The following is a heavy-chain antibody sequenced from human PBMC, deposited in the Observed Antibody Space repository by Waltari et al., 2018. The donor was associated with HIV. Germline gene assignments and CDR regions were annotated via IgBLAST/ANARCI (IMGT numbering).Heavy chain of an antibody. CDR3: ARGWELLDY. Sequence: EVQLVESGGGLVKPGGSLRLSCVASGLTFSSYTMNWVRQAPGKGLEWVSSIMSSSSYIYYADSLKGRFTISRDNAKTSLYLQMNSLRAEDTAVYYCARGWELLDYWGQGTLVTVSS. CDR1: GLTFSSYT. CDR2: IMSSSSYI. V-gene: IGHV3-21*01. J-gene: IGHJ4*02. D-gene: IGHD1-26*01.